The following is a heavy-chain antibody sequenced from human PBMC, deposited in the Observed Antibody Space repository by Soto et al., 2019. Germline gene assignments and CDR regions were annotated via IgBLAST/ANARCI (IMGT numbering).Heavy chain of an antibody. CDR3: ARGYLRGFSGYEPFDY. J-gene: IGHJ4*02. CDR2: MNPNSGNT. Sequence: QVQLVQSGAEVKKPGASVKVSCKASGYTFTSYDINWVRQATGQGLEWMGWMNPNSGNTGYAQKFQGRVTVTRNTSISTAYMELSSLRSEDTAVFYCARGYLRGFSGYEPFDYWGQGTLVTVSS. CDR1: GYTFTSYD. D-gene: IGHD5-12*01. V-gene: IGHV1-8*01.